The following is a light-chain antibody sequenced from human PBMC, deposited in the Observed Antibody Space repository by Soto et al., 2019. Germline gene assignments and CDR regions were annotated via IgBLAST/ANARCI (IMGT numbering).Light chain of an antibody. Sequence: QSVLTQPASVSGSPGQSITISCTGTSTDVGGYNYVSWYQQHPGKAPKLMIFDVSNRPSGVSNRFSGSKSGNTASLTISGLRAEDEADYYCSSYTSSSSWVFGGGTQLTV. CDR1: STDVGGYNY. V-gene: IGLV2-14*03. J-gene: IGLJ7*01. CDR2: DVS. CDR3: SSYTSSSSWV.